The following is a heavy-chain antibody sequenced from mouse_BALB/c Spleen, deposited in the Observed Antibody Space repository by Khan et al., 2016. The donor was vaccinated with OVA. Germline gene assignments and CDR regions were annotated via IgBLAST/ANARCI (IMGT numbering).Heavy chain of an antibody. CDR3: ARSASYWFFDV. CDR1: GYTFTNYG. D-gene: IGHD6-1*01. J-gene: IGHJ1*01. CDR2: INTYTGEP. Sequence: QSQLVQSGPELKKPGETVKISCKASGYTFTNYGMNWVKQAPGKGLKWMGWINTYTGEPTYADDFKGRFAFSLETSANTAYLQINNLKNEDTATYFCARSASYWFFDVWGAGTTVTVSS. V-gene: IGHV9-3-1*01.